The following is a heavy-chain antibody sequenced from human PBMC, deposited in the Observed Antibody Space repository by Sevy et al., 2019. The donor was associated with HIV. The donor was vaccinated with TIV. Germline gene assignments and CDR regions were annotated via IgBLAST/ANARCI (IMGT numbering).Heavy chain of an antibody. D-gene: IGHD3-3*01. Sequence: SETLSLTCTVSGGSISNSESYWSWIRQVPGKGLEWIGYIHYSGGTYYNPFLESRVGMSVGTAEKQFSLRLNFMTEADTAVYYCARESGRTYLLIDYWGPGTLVTVSS. CDR2: IHYSGGT. J-gene: IGHJ4*02. V-gene: IGHV4-30-4*02. CDR1: GGSISNSESY. CDR3: ARESGRTYLLIDY.